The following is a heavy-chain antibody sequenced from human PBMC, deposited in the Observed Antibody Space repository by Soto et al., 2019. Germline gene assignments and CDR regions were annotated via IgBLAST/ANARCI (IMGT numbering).Heavy chain of an antibody. V-gene: IGHV4-39*01. Sequence: PSETLSLTCTVSGDSTSMSSYYWGWIRQPPGKGLEWIGNIYHTGATYYNPSLQSRVTMSVDTSKNQFSLKLSSVTAADTAVYYCAAVDYYYYYMDVWGKGTTVTVSS. CDR1: GDSTSMSSYY. CDR2: IYHTGAT. J-gene: IGHJ6*03. CDR3: AAVDYYYYYMDV.